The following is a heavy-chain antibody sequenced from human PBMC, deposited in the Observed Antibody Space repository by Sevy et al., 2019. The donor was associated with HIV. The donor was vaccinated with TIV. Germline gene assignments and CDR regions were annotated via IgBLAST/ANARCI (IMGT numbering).Heavy chain of an antibody. Sequence: GESLKISCKGSGYSFTSYWIGWVRQMPGKGLEWMGIIYPGHSGTRYSPSFQGQVTISADKSISTAYLQWSSLKASDTAMYYCARGTYDFWSGYYYRQYFQYWGQGTLVTVSS. D-gene: IGHD3-3*01. CDR1: GYSFTSYW. CDR2: IYPGHSGT. V-gene: IGHV5-51*01. J-gene: IGHJ1*01. CDR3: ARGTYDFWSGYYYRQYFQY.